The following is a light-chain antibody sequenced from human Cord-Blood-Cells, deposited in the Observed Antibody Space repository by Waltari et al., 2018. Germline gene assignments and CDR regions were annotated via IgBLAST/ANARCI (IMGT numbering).Light chain of an antibody. CDR3: CSYAGSSTFAVYV. Sequence: QSALTQPASVSGSPGQSITISCTGTSSDVGSYNLVSWSQQHPGKAPKLMIYEVSKRPSGVSNRFSGSKSGNTASLTISGLQAEDEADYYCCSYAGSSTFAVYVFGTGTKVTVL. CDR2: EVS. CDR1: SSDVGSYNL. V-gene: IGLV2-23*02. J-gene: IGLJ1*01.